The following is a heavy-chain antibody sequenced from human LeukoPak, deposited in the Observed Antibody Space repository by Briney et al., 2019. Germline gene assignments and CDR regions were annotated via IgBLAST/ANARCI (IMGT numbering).Heavy chain of an antibody. CDR1: GGSISSYY. CDR3: ARDLKSWRIGDYYYYMDV. Sequence: SETLSLTCTVSGGSISSYYWSWIRQPAGKGLEWIGRIYTSGSTNYNPSLKSRVTMSVDTSKNQFSLKLSSVTAADTAVYYCARDLKSWRIGDYYYYMDVWGKGTTVTVSS. J-gene: IGHJ6*03. CDR2: IYTSGST. V-gene: IGHV4-4*07. D-gene: IGHD2-15*01.